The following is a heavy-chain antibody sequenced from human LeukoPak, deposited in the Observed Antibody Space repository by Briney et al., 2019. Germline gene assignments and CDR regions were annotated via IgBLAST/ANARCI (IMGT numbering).Heavy chain of an antibody. J-gene: IGHJ5*02. D-gene: IGHD6-19*01. V-gene: IGHV5-51*01. CDR3: ARQGIAVAGTLWLDP. CDR2: IYPGDSDT. Sequence: GESLNISCRGSGYTLSNYWIAWVRQMPGKGLEWMGIIYPGDSDTTYSPSFQGQVTISVDKSINTTYLQWKSLKASDSAMYYCARQGIAVAGTLWLDPWGQGTLVTVSS. CDR1: GYTLSNYW.